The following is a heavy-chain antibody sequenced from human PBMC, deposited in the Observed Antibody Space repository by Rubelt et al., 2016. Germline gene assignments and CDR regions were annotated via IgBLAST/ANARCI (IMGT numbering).Heavy chain of an antibody. J-gene: IGHJ3*02. V-gene: IGHV3-21*01. CDR2: ISSSGTYI. Sequence: GLEWVSSISSSGTYIYYADSLKGRFTISRDNAKNSLYLQMNSLRAEDTAVYYCARDRSHAFDIWGQETMVTVSS. CDR3: ARDRSHAFDI.